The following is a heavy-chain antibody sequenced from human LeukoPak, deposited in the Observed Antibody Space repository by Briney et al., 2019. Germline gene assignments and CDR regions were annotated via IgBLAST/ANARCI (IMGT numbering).Heavy chain of an antibody. CDR1: GGSLSSHY. CDR3: ARFSSGCSTSSCYLTY. Sequence: SETLSLTCSVSGGSLSSHYWSWIRQPPGKGLELIGHIHDTGSTFYNPSLRGRVTISLGTSNNQFSLKLTSMTAADTAMYYCARFSSGCSTSSCYLTYWGQGTLVTVS. V-gene: IGHV4-59*11. CDR2: IHDTGST. D-gene: IGHD2-2*01. J-gene: IGHJ4*02.